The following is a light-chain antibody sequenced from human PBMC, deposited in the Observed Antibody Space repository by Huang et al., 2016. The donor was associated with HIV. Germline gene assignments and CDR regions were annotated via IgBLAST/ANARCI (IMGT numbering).Light chain of an antibody. CDR2: GAS. CDR3: QQTFVAPPEDT. CDR1: DNIDTY. J-gene: IGKJ2*01. Sequence: DIEMTQSPSSLSASVGDTVTISCRAGDNIDTYLHWYQQKPGEAPKILISGASNLQAGVPLRFSGSAALTYFTLTINSLQPEDFATYFCQQTFVAPPEDTFGQGTRLEIK. V-gene: IGKV1-39*01.